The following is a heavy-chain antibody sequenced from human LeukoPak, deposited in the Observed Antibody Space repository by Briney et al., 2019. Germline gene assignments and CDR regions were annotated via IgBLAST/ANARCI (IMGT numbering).Heavy chain of an antibody. CDR2: ISSDGSST. Sequence: PGGSLRLSCAASGFTFSSYWMHWVRQVPGKGLVWVSRISSDGSSTTYADSVRGRLTISRDNAMNMLYLQMSSLRAEDTAVYYCTRFSMARGLKDYMDVWGKGTTVTVSS. CDR3: TRFSMARGLKDYMDV. CDR1: GFTFSSYW. V-gene: IGHV3-74*01. D-gene: IGHD3-10*01. J-gene: IGHJ6*03.